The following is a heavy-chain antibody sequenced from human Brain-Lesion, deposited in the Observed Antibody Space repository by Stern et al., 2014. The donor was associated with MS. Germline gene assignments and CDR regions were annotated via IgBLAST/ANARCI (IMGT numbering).Heavy chain of an antibody. CDR1: GYTLTELS. D-gene: IGHD1-26*01. CDR2: FDPEDGET. V-gene: IGHV1-24*01. Sequence: QVQLLQSGAEVKKPGASVKVSCKVSGYTLTELSMHWVRQAPRKGLAWMAGFDPEDGETIYAQKFQGRVTMTEDTSTDTAYMELSSLRSEDTAVYYCATLSPGAGGNYYRHFDYWGQGTLVTVSS. J-gene: IGHJ4*02. CDR3: ATLSPGAGGNYYRHFDY.